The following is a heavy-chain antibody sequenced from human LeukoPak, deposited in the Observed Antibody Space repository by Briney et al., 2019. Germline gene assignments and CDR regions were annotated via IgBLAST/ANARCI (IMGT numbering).Heavy chain of an antibody. CDR1: GGSISSSSYY. CDR3: ARLTRFRDGYNPPLGY. D-gene: IGHD5-24*01. J-gene: IGHJ4*02. Sequence: PSETLSLTCTVSGGSISSSSYYWGWIRQPPGKGLEWIGSIYYSGSTYYNPSLKSRVTISVDTSKNQFSLKLSSVTAADTAVYSCARLTRFRDGYNPPLGYWGQGTLVTVSS. CDR2: IYYSGST. V-gene: IGHV4-39*01.